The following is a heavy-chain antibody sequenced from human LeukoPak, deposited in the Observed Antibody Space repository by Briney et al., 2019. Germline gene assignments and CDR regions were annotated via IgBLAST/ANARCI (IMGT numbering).Heavy chain of an antibody. CDR2: INPNSGGT. V-gene: IGHV1-2*02. CDR3: ARVHYYDTPGALGI. CDR1: GYTFTGYY. Sequence: ASVKVSCKASGYTFTGYYMHWVRQAPGQRLEWMGCINPNSGGTNYAQKFQGRVNMTRDTSISTAYMELSRLRSDDTAVYYCARVHYYDTPGALGIWGKGTMVTVSS. D-gene: IGHD3-22*01. J-gene: IGHJ3*02.